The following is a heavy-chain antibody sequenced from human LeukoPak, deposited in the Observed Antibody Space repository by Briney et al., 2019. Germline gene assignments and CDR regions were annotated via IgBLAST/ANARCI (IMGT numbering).Heavy chain of an antibody. V-gene: IGHV5-51*01. J-gene: IGHJ3*02. CDR3: AGQDYYGSGSYYNVDAFDI. Sequence: GESLKISCKGSGYSFTSYWVGWVRQMPGTGLEWMGIIYPGDSDTRYSPSFQGQVTISADKSISTAYLQWSSLKASDTAMYYCAGQDYYGSGSYYNVDAFDIWGQGTMVTVSS. D-gene: IGHD3-10*01. CDR1: GYSFTSYW. CDR2: IYPGDSDT.